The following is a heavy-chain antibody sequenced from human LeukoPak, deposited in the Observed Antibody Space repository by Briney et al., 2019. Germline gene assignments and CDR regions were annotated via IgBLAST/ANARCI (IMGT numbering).Heavy chain of an antibody. J-gene: IGHJ4*02. V-gene: IGHV4-59*12. D-gene: IGHD5-18*01. CDR2: NYYSGST. Sequence: SETLSLTCTVSGGATVSGGFINSYYWSCIRQPPGRGLEWIGYNYYSGSTRYNPSLKSRVTMSADTSKNKFSLKLSSVTAADTAVYYCARDRGFGGYSYGYDYWGQGTLVTVSS. CDR1: VSGGATVSGGFINSYY. CDR3: ARDRGFGGYSYGYDY.